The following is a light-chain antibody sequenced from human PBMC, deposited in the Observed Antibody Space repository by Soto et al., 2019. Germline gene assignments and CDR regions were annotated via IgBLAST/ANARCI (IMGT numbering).Light chain of an antibody. CDR1: QGISSY. CDR3: QQYYSYPLYT. Sequence: VRMTQSSSSLSASPGDRVTITSRASQGISSYLAWYQQKPGKAPKLLIYAASTLQSGVPSRFSGSGSGTDFTLTISCLQSEDFATYYCQQYYSYPLYTFGQGTKVDI. V-gene: IGKV1-8*01. J-gene: IGKJ2*01. CDR2: AAS.